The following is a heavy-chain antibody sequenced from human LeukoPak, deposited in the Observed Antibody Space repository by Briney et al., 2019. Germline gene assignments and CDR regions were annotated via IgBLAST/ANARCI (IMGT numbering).Heavy chain of an antibody. CDR2: INSGGSST. CDR1: GFTFRSYW. D-gene: IGHD3-16*01. Sequence: PGGPLTLLCAASGFTFRSYWMLWLRQAPAKERVWVSRINSGGSSTSYADSVKRRFTISRDNAKNTLYLQMNSLRAEDTAVYYCARGPTMITPAIRPYYMDVWGKGTTVTVSS. J-gene: IGHJ6*03. CDR3: ARGPTMITPAIRPYYMDV. V-gene: IGHV3-74*01.